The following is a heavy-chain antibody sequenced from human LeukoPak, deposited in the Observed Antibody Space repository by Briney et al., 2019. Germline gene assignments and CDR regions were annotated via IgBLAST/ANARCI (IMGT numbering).Heavy chain of an antibody. D-gene: IGHD6-19*01. CDR3: ARDSSGWSSFDY. CDR2: INAGNGNT. J-gene: IGHJ4*02. V-gene: IGHV1-3*01. CDR1: GYTFTSYA. Sequence: ASVKVSCKASGYTFTSYAMHWVRQAPGQRLEWMGWINAGNGNTKYSQKFQGRVTITRDTSASTAYMELSSLGSEDTAVYYCARDSSGWSSFDYWGQGTLVTVSS.